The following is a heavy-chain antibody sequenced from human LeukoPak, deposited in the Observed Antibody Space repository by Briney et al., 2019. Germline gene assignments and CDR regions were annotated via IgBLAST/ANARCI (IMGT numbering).Heavy chain of an antibody. Sequence: SETLSRTCTVSGGSISSYYWSWIRQPPGKGLEWIGYIYYSGSTNYNPSLKSRVTISVDTSKNQFSLKLSSVTAADTAVYYCARRDITMIDYAFDIWGQGTMVTVSS. D-gene: IGHD3-22*01. CDR3: ARRDITMIDYAFDI. CDR2: IYYSGST. J-gene: IGHJ3*02. V-gene: IGHV4-59*08. CDR1: GGSISSYY.